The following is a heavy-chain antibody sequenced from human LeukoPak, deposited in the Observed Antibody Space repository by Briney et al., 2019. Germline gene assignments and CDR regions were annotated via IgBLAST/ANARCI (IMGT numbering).Heavy chain of an antibody. CDR2: INPNSGGT. V-gene: IGHV1-2*02. CDR3: ARAEYSSSWYGDY. D-gene: IGHD6-13*01. J-gene: IGHJ4*02. CDR1: GYTFTGYY. Sequence: ASVKVSFKASGYTFTGYYMHWVRQAPGQGLEWMGWINPNSGGTNYAQKFQGRVTMTRDTSISTAYMELSRLRSDDTAVYYCARAEYSSSWYGDYWGQGTLVTVSS.